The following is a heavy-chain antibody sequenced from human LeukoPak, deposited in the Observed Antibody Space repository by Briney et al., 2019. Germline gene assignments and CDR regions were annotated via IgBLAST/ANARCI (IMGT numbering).Heavy chain of an antibody. V-gene: IGHV3-23*01. CDR1: GFAFSGND. CDR2: ISGSSGAT. CDR3: AKGGPGAFDF. J-gene: IGHJ3*01. Sequence: GGSLRLSCAASGFAFSGNDMFWVRQAPGKGLEWVSSISGSSGATYYADSVRGRFTISRDNSKNTVFLQMNSLRAEDTAIYYCAKGGPGAFDFWGQGTMVTVSS. D-gene: IGHD2-15*01.